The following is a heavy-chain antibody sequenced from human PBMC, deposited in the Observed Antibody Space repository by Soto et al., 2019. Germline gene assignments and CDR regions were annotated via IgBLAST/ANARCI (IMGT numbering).Heavy chain of an antibody. V-gene: IGHV1-69*08. Sequence: QVHLVQSGAEVKKPGSSVKVSCEASADTFNSHTLNWVRQAPGQGLEWMGRIIPSLDMANYAQNFQGRVTITADKSTNTAYMELSSLRSEDTAIYYCARDVSLYGDFDQWGQGALVTVSS. CDR3: ARDVSLYGDFDQ. CDR2: IIPSLDMA. CDR1: ADTFNSHT. J-gene: IGHJ4*02. D-gene: IGHD4-17*01.